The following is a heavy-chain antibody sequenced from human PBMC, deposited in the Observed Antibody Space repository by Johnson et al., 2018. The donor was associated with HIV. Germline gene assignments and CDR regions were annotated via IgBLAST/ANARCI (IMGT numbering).Heavy chain of an antibody. J-gene: IGHJ3*02. V-gene: IGHV3-74*02. CDR2: INSDGSIT. D-gene: IGHD6-13*01. CDR3: VRFGLYSSPTWKAAFDI. Sequence: VQLVESGGGVVQPGRSLRLSCAASGFSFSIYGMHWVRQVPGKGLVWVSRINSDGSITSYADSVKGRFIISRDSAKNMLYLQMNSLRAEDTAVYYCVRFGLYSSPTWKAAFDIWGQGTMVTVSS. CDR1: GFSFSIYG.